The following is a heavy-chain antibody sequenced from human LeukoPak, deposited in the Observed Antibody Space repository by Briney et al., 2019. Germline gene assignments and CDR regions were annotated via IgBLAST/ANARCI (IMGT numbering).Heavy chain of an antibody. J-gene: IGHJ5*02. CDR1: GGSISSYY. Sequence: PSETLSLTCTVSGGSISSYYWSWIRQPPGKGLEWIGYIYYSGSTNYNPSLKSRVTISVDTSKNQFSLELTSVTAADTAVYYCARGQGYDFWSPWGQGTLVTVSS. CDR2: IYYSGST. D-gene: IGHD3-3*01. V-gene: IGHV4-59*08. CDR3: ARGQGYDFWSP.